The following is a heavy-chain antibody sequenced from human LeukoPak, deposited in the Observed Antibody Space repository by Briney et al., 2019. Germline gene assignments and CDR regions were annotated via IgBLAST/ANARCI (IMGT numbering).Heavy chain of an antibody. J-gene: IGHJ4*02. D-gene: IGHD4-17*01. CDR1: GFTFSSYW. Sequence: GGSLRLSCAASGFTFSSYWMHWVRQAPGKGLVWVSRINSDGSSTSYADSVKGRFTISRDNSKNTLYLQMNSLRAEDTAVYYCATNIDGDYLDYWGQGTLVTVSS. CDR3: ATNIDGDYLDY. CDR2: INSDGSST. V-gene: IGHV3-74*01.